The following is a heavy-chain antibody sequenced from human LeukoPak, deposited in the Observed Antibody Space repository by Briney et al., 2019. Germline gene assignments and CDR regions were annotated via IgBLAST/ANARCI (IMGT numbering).Heavy chain of an antibody. CDR2: IYTSGST. CDR1: GGSISRGSYY. J-gene: IGHJ6*03. CDR3: ARAVHYYMDV. D-gene: IGHD1-1*01. Sequence: SQTLSLTCTVSGGSISRGSYYWSCIRQPAGKGLEWIGRIYTSGSTNYNPSLKSRVTISVDTSKNQFSLKLSSVTAADTAVYYCARAVHYYMDVWGKGTTVTVSS. V-gene: IGHV4-61*02.